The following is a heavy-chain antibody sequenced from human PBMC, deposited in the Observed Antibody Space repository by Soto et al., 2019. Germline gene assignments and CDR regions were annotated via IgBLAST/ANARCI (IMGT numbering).Heavy chain of an antibody. J-gene: IGHJ5*01. CDR3: ARDARVFGVLRSCFDS. CDR1: GLTFSNYA. V-gene: IGHV3-23*01. D-gene: IGHD3-3*01. CDR2: ISDSGGNT. Sequence: GGSLRLSCAASGLTFSNYAMTWVRQAPGKGLEWVSAISDSGGNTFYADSVKGRFTVSRDNSKNTLYLQMNSLRAEDTAVYYCARDARVFGVLRSCFDSWGQGTLVTGSS.